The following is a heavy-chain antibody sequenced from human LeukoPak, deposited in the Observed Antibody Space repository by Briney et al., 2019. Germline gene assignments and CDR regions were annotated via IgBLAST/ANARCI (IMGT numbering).Heavy chain of an antibody. CDR3: ARRRVMVASTDGASGAFDI. Sequence: SETLSLTCTVSGGSISSGGYYWSWIRQHPGKGLEWIGYIYYSGSTYYNPSLRSRVTISVDTSKNQFSLNLSSVTAADTAVYFSARRRVMVASTDGASGAFDIWGQGTMVTVSS. CDR2: IYYSGST. J-gene: IGHJ3*02. D-gene: IGHD2-15*01. V-gene: IGHV4-31*03. CDR1: GGSISSGGYY.